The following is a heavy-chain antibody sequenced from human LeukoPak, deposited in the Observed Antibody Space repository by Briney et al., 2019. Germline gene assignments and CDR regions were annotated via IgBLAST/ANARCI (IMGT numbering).Heavy chain of an antibody. V-gene: IGHV4-59*01. D-gene: IGHD1-26*01. J-gene: IGHJ5*02. CDR1: GGSISSYY. Sequence: SETLSLTCTVAGGSISSYYWSWIRQPPGKGLEWIGYIYYSGSTNYNPSLKSRVTISVDTSKDQFSLKLSSVTAADTAVYYCASQGSSGALTSGWFDPWGQGTPVTVSS. CDR2: IYYSGST. CDR3: ASQGSSGALTSGWFDP.